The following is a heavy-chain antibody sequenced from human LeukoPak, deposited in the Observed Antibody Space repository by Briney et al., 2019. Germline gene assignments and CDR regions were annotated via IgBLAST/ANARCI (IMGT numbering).Heavy chain of an antibody. V-gene: IGHV3-30*02. CDR1: GFTFSSYG. J-gene: IGHJ3*01. D-gene: IGHD6-25*01. CDR3: AKEGGGAFEV. CDR2: IRYDGNNK. Sequence: TGGSLRLSCAASGFTFSSYGMHWVRQAPGKGLEWVAFIRYDGNNKYYADSVKGRFTISRDNSKNTLYLQMNSLRTEDTAVYFCAKEGGGAFEVWGQGTTVIVSS.